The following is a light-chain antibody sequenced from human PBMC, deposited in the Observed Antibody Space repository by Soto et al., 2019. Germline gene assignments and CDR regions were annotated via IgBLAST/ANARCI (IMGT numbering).Light chain of an antibody. CDR3: GTWDGSLGGVL. V-gene: IGLV1-51*01. CDR2: DDN. Sequence: QSVLTQPPSVSASPGQKVTISCSGSSSNIGNNFVSWYQQFPRTAPKLLVYDDNKRPSGIPDRFSGSKSGTSATLGITGLQTGDEADYYCGTWDGSLGGVLFGGGTKLTVL. J-gene: IGLJ3*02. CDR1: SSNIGNNF.